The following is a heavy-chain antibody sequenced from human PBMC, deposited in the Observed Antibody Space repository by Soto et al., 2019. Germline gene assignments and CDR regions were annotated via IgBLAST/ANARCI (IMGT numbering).Heavy chain of an antibody. V-gene: IGHV4-39*01. D-gene: IGHD3-3*01. CDR1: GGSISSSSYY. CDR3: ARSSYYDFWSGYYTYYYYGMDV. Sequence: SETLSLTCTVSGGSISSSSYYWGWIRQPPGKGLEWIGSIYYSGSTYYNPSLKSRVTISVDTSKNQFSLKLSSVTAADTAVYYCARSSYYDFWSGYYTYYYYGMDVWGQGTTVTVSS. CDR2: IYYSGST. J-gene: IGHJ6*02.